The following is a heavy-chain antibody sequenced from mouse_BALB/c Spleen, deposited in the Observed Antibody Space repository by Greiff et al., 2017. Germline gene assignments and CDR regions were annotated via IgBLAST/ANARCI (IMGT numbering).Heavy chain of an antibody. Sequence: EVKLMESGGGLVKPGGSLKLSCAASGFTFSDYYMYWVRQTPEKGLEWVATISDGGSYTYYPDSVKGRFTISRDNAKNNLYLQMSSLKSEDTAMYYCANGGRYDVAYWGQGTLVTVSA. D-gene: IGHD2-14*01. CDR3: ANGGRYDVAY. V-gene: IGHV5-4*02. J-gene: IGHJ3*01. CDR1: GFTFSDYY. CDR2: ISDGGSYT.